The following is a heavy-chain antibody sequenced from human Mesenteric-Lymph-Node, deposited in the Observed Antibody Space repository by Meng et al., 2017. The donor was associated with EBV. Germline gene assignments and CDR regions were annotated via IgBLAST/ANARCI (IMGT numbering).Heavy chain of an antibody. CDR1: EYTSTSYA. CDR3: ARDSTGDSRRIDP. Sequence: QDQLGQSGVEVKNPGASVKVSCEASEYTSTSYAMHWVRHAPGQRLEWMGWINVGNGDTKYSQKFHGRVTITRDTSATTAYMELRSLTSEDTAVYYCARDSTGDSRRIDPWGQGTLVTVSS. J-gene: IGHJ5*02. V-gene: IGHV1-3*01. CDR2: INVGNGDT. D-gene: IGHD3-22*01.